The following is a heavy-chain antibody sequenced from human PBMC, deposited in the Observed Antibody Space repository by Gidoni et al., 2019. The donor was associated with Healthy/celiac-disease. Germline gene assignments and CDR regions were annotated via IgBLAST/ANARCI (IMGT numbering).Heavy chain of an antibody. Sequence: QVQLVESGGGVVQPGRSLRLSCAASGFTFSSYGMHWVRQAPGKGLEGVAVISYDGSNKYYADSVKGRFTISRDNSKNTLYLQMNSLRAEDTAVYYCAKGYDGYNLYAFDIWGQGTMVTVSS. CDR1: GFTFSSYG. V-gene: IGHV3-30*18. CDR2: ISYDGSNK. CDR3: AKGYDGYNLYAFDI. J-gene: IGHJ3*02. D-gene: IGHD5-12*01.